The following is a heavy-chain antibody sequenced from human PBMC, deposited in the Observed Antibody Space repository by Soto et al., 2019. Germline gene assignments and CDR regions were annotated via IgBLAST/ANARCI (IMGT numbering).Heavy chain of an antibody. CDR1: GYTFADYW. CDR2: IYPGDSDT. Sequence: PGESLKISCKGSGYTFADYWIGWVRQLPGKCLEWMGIIYPGDSDTRYSPSFQGHVTITVDKSTSNAFLQWSSLKASDTAMYYCTTAYVYDFENTNYYRDAFDIWGQGTLVTVSS. CDR3: TTAYVYDFENTNYYRDAFDI. D-gene: IGHD2-8*01. J-gene: IGHJ3*02. V-gene: IGHV5-51*01.